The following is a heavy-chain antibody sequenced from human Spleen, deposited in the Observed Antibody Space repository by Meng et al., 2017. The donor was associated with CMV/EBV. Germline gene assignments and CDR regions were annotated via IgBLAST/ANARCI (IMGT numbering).Heavy chain of an antibody. J-gene: IGHJ4*02. Sequence: GESLKISCAASGFTFSNYWMGWVRQAPGKGLEWVANIKQDGSEKYYVDSVKGRFTISRDNAKNSLYLQMNSLRAEDTAVYYCARASYGIAARPVDYWGQGTLVTVSS. CDR3: ARASYGIAARPVDY. CDR1: GFTFSNYW. CDR2: IKQDGSEK. D-gene: IGHD6-6*01. V-gene: IGHV3-7*01.